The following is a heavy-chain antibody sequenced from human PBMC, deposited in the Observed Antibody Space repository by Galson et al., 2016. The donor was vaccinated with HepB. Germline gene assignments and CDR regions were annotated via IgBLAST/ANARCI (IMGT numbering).Heavy chain of an antibody. D-gene: IGHD6-13*01. CDR3: VSRRHIAADGVD. CDR2: IKQDGSEK. Sequence: SLRLSCAASGFSFSDYWMTWVRQAPGKGLEWVANIKQDGSEKYYVDSVKGRVTISRDNAKNSLYLQMNSLRAEDTAIYYCVSRRHIAADGVDWGHGTVVNVFS. CDR1: GFSFSDYW. V-gene: IGHV3-7*02. J-gene: IGHJ3*01.